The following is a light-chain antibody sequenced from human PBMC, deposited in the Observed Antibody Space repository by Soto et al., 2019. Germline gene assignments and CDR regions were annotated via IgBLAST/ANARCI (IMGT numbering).Light chain of an antibody. J-gene: IGKJ5*01. Sequence: DIVMTQSPDSLAVSLGERATINCKSSQSVLYSSNNKNYLAWYQQKPGQPPKLLIYWASTRESGVPDRFSGSGSGTDFTLTISSLQAEDVAVYYCQQCYSTLITFGQGTRLEMK. CDR2: WAS. CDR1: QSVLYSSNNKNY. V-gene: IGKV4-1*01. CDR3: QQCYSTLIT.